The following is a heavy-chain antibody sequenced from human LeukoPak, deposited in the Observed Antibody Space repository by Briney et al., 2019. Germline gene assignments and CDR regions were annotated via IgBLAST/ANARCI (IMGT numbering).Heavy chain of an antibody. Sequence: TGGSLRLSCAASGFTFSEAWMSWVRQAPGKGLEWVGRIKSKADGATIDYAAPVKGRFTISRDDSENTLYLQMSRLKTEHTAVYYCMTDVLWDPAGYWGQGTLVTVSS. CDR1: GFTFSEAW. CDR2: IKSKADGATI. J-gene: IGHJ4*02. D-gene: IGHD2-8*01. CDR3: MTDVLWDPAGY. V-gene: IGHV3-15*01.